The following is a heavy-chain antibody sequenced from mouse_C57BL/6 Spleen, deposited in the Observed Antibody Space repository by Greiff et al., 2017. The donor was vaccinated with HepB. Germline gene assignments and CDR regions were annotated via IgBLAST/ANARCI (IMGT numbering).Heavy chain of an antibody. D-gene: IGHD2-4*01. J-gene: IGHJ2*01. CDR2: IDPSDSYT. V-gene: IGHV1-59*01. CDR3: ARNYDYDEGGIDY. CDR1: GYTFTSYW. Sequence: QVQLQQPGAELVRPGPSVKLSCKASGYTFTSYWMHWVKQRPGQGLEWIGVIDPSDSYTNYNQKFKGKATLTVDTSSSTAYMQLSSLTSEDSAVYYGARNYDYDEGGIDYWGQGTTLTVSS.